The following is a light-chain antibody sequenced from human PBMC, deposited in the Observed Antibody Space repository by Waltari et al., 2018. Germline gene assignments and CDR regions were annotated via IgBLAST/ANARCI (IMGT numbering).Light chain of an antibody. Sequence: QSVLTQPPSVSGAPGQRVTISCTGRSSHIGAGYDVHWYQQLPGTAPKLLIYGNSNRPSGVPDRFSGSKSGTSASLAITGLQAEDEADYYCQSYDSSLEVFGGGTKLTVL. J-gene: IGLJ2*01. CDR3: QSYDSSLEV. CDR2: GNS. CDR1: SSHIGAGYD. V-gene: IGLV1-40*01.